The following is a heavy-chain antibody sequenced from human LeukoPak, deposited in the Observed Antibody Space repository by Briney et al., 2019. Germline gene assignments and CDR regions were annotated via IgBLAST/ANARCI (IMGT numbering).Heavy chain of an antibody. V-gene: IGHV4-34*01. CDR2: INHSGST. J-gene: IGHJ6*03. CDR1: DGSFSGYY. CDR3: ARQAWGSYPTGAYYYYYYMDV. Sequence: TSETLSLTCAVYDGSFSGYYWSWIRQPPGKGLEWIGEINHSGSTNYNPSLKSRVTVSVDTSKNQFSLKLSSVTAADTAVYYCARQAWGSYPTGAYYYYYYMDVWGKGTTVTISS. D-gene: IGHD1-26*01.